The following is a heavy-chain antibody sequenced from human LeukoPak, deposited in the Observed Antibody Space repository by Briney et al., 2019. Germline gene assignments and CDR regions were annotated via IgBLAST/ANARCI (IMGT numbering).Heavy chain of an antibody. CDR2: IYSGGST. V-gene: IGHV3-53*01. Sequence: GGSLRLSCAASGFTFSSYAMSWVRQAPGEGLEWVSVIYSGGSTYYADSVKGRFTISRDNSKNTLYLQMNSLRAEDTAVYYCARGLQGASVFDYWGQGTLVTVSS. CDR3: ARGLQGASVFDY. D-gene: IGHD1-26*01. J-gene: IGHJ4*02. CDR1: GFTFSSYA.